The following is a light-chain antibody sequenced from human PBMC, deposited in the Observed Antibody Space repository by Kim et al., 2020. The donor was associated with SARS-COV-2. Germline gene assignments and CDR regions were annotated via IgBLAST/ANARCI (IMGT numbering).Light chain of an antibody. V-gene: IGKV3-15*01. CDR2: GAS. CDR3: QQYNNWPPYT. CDR1: QSVRSN. J-gene: IGKJ2*01. Sequence: ELVMTQSPDTLSVSPGERVTLSCRASQSVRSNVAWYQQKSGQPPRLLIYGASTRATGIPARFSGSGSGTEFTLTISSLQSEDFAVYYCQQYNNWPPYTFGQGTKLEIK.